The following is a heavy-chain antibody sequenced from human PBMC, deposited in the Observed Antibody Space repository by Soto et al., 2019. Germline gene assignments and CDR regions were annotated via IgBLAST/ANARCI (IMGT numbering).Heavy chain of an antibody. V-gene: IGHV1-3*01. CDR2: INAGNGNT. J-gene: IGHJ3*02. CDR3: ARDFPPWWNDVRGTETDAFDI. D-gene: IGHD3-16*01. Sequence: ASVKVSCKASGYTFTSYAMHWVRQAPGQRLEWMGWINAGNGNTKYSQKFQGRVTITRDTSASTAYMELSSLRSEDTAVYYCARDFPPWWNDVRGTETDAFDIWGQGTMVTVSS. CDR1: GYTFTSYA.